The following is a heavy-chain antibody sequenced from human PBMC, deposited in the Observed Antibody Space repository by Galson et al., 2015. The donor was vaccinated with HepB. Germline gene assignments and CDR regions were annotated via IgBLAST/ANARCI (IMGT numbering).Heavy chain of an antibody. Sequence: CAISGDSVFSTTAAWNWFRQSPSRGLEWLGRTYYRSKWYYNYAVSVESRIVINPDASKNQFSLHLNSVTPEDTAVYYCARDRGGNGSYFLPYYFDYWGQGTLVTVSS. J-gene: IGHJ4*02. CDR3: ARDRGGNGSYFLPYYFDY. CDR2: TYYRSKWYY. V-gene: IGHV6-1*01. D-gene: IGHD1-26*01. CDR1: GDSVFSTTAA.